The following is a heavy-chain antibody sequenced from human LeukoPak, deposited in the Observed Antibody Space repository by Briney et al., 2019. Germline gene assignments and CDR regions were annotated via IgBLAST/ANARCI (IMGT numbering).Heavy chain of an antibody. D-gene: IGHD3-22*01. Sequence: GGSLRLSCAASGFTFMTSWMGWVRQAPEKGLEWVANIKQDGSEEYYVDSVKGRFTISRDNAKNSLYLQMNSLRAEDTAVYYCARSQWLIYDVFDIWGQGTMVAVSS. V-gene: IGHV3-7*02. J-gene: IGHJ3*02. CDR1: GFTFMTSW. CDR3: ARSQWLIYDVFDI. CDR2: IKQDGSEE.